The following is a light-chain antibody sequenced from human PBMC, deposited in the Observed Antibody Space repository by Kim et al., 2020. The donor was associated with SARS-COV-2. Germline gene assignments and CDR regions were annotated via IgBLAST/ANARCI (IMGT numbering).Light chain of an antibody. V-gene: IGLV4-69*01. CDR3: QTWGTGIWV. CDR2: LNSDGSH. Sequence: SVKLTCTLSSGHSKYASAWHQQQPQKGPRYLMKLNSDGSHNKGDGIPDRFSGSSSGAERYLIISSLQSEDEADYYCQTWGTGIWVFGGGTQLTVL. CDR1: SGHSKYA. J-gene: IGLJ3*02.